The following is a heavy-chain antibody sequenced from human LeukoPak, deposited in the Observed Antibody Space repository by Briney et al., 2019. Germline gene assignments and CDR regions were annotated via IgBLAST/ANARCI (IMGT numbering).Heavy chain of an antibody. J-gene: IGHJ4*02. V-gene: IGHV1-18*01. CDR1: GYTFTNYV. D-gene: IGHD2-2*02. CDR3: ARDRVVPAAIPGGDY. CDR2: ISAYIGNT. Sequence: ASVKVSCKASGYTFTNYVITWVRQAPGQGLEWMGWISAYIGNTNYAQKLQGGVIMTTDTSTSTAYMELRSLRSDDTAVYYCARDRVVPAAIPGGDYWGQGTLVTVSS.